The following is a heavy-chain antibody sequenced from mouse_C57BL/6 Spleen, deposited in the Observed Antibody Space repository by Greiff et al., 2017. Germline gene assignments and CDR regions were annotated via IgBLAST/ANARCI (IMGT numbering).Heavy chain of an antibody. Sequence: QVQLQQPGAELVMPGASVKLSCKASGYTFTSYWMHWVKQRPGQGLEWIGEIDPSDSYTNYNQKFKGKSTLTVDKSSSTAYMQLSSLTSEDSAVYYCARQGRRYFDYWGQGTTLTVSS. D-gene: IGHD3-3*01. CDR3: ARQGRRYFDY. CDR1: GYTFTSYW. CDR2: IDPSDSYT. J-gene: IGHJ2*01. V-gene: IGHV1-69*01.